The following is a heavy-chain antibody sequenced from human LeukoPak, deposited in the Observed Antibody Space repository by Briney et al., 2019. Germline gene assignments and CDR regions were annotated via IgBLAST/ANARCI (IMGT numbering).Heavy chain of an antibody. J-gene: IGHJ4*02. CDR2: ISGSGGNT. D-gene: IGHD6-19*01. Sequence: GGSLRLSCAASGFNFRTYAMSWVRQAPGKGLEWVSAISGSGGNTYYADSVKGRFTISRDNSKNTLYLQMNSLRAEDTGLYYCAKVPGITMAGYTFDNWGQGTLVTVSS. V-gene: IGHV3-23*01. CDR3: AKVPGITMAGYTFDN. CDR1: GFNFRTYA.